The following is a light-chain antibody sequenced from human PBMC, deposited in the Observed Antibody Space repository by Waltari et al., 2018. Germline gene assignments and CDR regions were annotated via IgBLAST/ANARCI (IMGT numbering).Light chain of an antibody. J-gene: IGKJ1*01. CDR2: DAS. Sequence: EIVLTQSPRPLSLSPGERATLSCRASQSVSDNYLAWYQQKPGQAPRLLIYDASSRATGIPDRFSGSGSGTDFSLSIRRLEPEDSAVYYCQQYGRSTWTFGQGTRVEI. V-gene: IGKV3-20*01. CDR1: QSVSDNY. CDR3: QQYGRSTWT.